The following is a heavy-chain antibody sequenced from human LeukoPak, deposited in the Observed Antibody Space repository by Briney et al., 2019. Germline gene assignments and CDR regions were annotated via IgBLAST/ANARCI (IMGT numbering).Heavy chain of an antibody. V-gene: IGHV3-33*01. CDR1: GLIFSHYG. CDR2: IWYDGSKK. J-gene: IGHJ1*01. CDR3: TVWSGSSYLEYLQH. Sequence: GGSLRLSCAASGLIFSHYGMHWVRQSPGKGLDWVELIWYDGSKKYYADSVKGRFTISRDNAKDTLYLQMDSLRVEDTAVYYCTVWSGSSYLEYLQHWGQGTLVSVSA. D-gene: IGHD1-26*01.